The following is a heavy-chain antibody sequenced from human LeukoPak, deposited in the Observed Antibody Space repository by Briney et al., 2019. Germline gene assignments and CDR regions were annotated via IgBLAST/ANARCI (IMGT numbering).Heavy chain of an antibody. D-gene: IGHD6-6*01. J-gene: IGHJ5*02. CDR2: IYYSGST. Sequence: SETLSLTFAVSGGSISSYYWSWIRQPPGKGLEWIGYIYYSGSTNYNPSLKSRITISVDTSKNQFSLKLSSVTAADMAVYYCARGGVIAARPHRGWFDPWGQGTLVTVSS. CDR1: GGSISSYY. CDR3: ARGGVIAARPHRGWFDP. V-gene: IGHV4-59*01.